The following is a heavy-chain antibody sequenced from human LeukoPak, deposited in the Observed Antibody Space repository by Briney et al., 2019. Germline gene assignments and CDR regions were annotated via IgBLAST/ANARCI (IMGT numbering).Heavy chain of an antibody. V-gene: IGHV1-69-2*01. CDR3: ATRTSVSWYHH. Sequence: ATVKISCKASGYTFTDYYIHWVQQAPGKGLEWMGRVDPEDGETIKAENFQGRVTISADTSTDTAYLELIGLRSEDTAVYYCATRTSVSWYHHWGQGTLLTVSS. J-gene: IGHJ5*02. CDR1: GYTFTDYY. CDR2: VDPEDGET. D-gene: IGHD1-14*01.